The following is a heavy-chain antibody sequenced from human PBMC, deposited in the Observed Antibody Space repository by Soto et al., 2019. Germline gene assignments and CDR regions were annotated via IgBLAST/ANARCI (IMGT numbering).Heavy chain of an antibody. Sequence: QVQLQESGPGLVKPSETLSLTCTVSGGSISNYYWSWIRQPPGKGLEWIGYIHYSGNTNYNPSLKRRVTTSADTSKNQFSLKLSSVTAADTAVYYCARGHYDFWSGYFATIDYWGQGTLVTVSS. V-gene: IGHV4-59*08. CDR3: ARGHYDFWSGYFATIDY. CDR2: IHYSGNT. D-gene: IGHD3-3*01. CDR1: GGSISNYY. J-gene: IGHJ4*02.